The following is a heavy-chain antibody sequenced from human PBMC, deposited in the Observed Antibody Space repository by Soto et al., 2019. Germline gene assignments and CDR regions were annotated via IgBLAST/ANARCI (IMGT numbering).Heavy chain of an antibody. Sequence: GASVKVSCKASGYTFTGYYMHWVRLAPGQGLEWMGWINPSSGGTNLAPKFQGRVTMARDTSISTAYMELIRLRSDVTAVYYCARSESSSPPIYWGQGTLVTVSS. D-gene: IGHD6-13*01. CDR1: GYTFTGYY. V-gene: IGHV1-2*02. CDR2: INPSSGGT. J-gene: IGHJ4*02. CDR3: ARSESSSPPIY.